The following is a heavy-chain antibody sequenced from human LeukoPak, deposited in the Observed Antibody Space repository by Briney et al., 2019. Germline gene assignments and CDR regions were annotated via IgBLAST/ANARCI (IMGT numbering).Heavy chain of an antibody. D-gene: IGHD6-19*01. Sequence: ASVKVSCKAPGYTFTGYYMHWVRQAPGQGLEWMGWINPNSGGTNYAQKFQGRVTMTRDTSISTAYMELSRLRSDDTAVYYCARVSAVAGTFGYWGQGTLVTVSS. CDR2: INPNSGGT. V-gene: IGHV1-2*02. CDR3: ARVSAVAGTFGY. CDR1: GYTFTGYY. J-gene: IGHJ4*02.